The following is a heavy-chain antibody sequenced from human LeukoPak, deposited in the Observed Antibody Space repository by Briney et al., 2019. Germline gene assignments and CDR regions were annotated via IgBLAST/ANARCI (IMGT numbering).Heavy chain of an antibody. CDR3: ATGDIVATILPDY. J-gene: IGHJ4*02. CDR1: GFTFSSYA. V-gene: IGHV3-30*04. Sequence: GRSLRLSCAASGFTFSSYAMHWVRQAPGKGLEWVAVISYDGSNKYYADSVKGRFTISRDNYKNTLYMQMNSLRAEDTAVYYCATGDIVATILPDYWGQGTLVTVSS. CDR2: ISYDGSNK. D-gene: IGHD5-12*01.